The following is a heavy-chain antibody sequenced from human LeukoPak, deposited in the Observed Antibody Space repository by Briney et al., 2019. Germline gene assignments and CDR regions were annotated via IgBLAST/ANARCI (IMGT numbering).Heavy chain of an antibody. CDR3: ARDLLGYYYDSSGYTNWFDP. Sequence: ASETLSLTCTVSGYSISSGYYWGWIRQPPGKGLEWIGSIYHSGSTYYNPSLKSRVTISVDTSKNQFSLKLSSVTAADTAVYYCARDLLGYYYDSSGYTNWFDPWGQGTLVTVSS. D-gene: IGHD3-22*01. CDR1: GYSISSGYY. V-gene: IGHV4-38-2*02. J-gene: IGHJ5*02. CDR2: IYHSGST.